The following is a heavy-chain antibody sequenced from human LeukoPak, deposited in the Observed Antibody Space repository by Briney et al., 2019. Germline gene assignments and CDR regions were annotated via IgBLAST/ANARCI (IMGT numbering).Heavy chain of an antibody. CDR3: AREGQYGSGIDY. D-gene: IGHD3-10*01. J-gene: IGHJ4*02. Sequence: LSLTCAVSGYSISSGYYWGWVRQAPGKGLEWVSYISSSGSTIYYADSVKGRFTISRDNAKNSLYLQMNSLRAEDTAVYYCAREGQYGSGIDYWGQGTLVTVSS. CDR2: ISSSGSTI. V-gene: IGHV3-11*04. CDR1: GYSISSGYY.